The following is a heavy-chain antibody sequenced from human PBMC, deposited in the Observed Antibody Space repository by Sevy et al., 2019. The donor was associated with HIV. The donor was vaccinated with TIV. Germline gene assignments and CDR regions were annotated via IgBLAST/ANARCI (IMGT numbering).Heavy chain of an antibody. J-gene: IGHJ4*02. D-gene: IGHD6-13*01. V-gene: IGHV3-48*03. Sequence: GGSLRLSCAGSGVAPSGFIFRSYEMNWVRQAPGKGLEWVAFVTHMDTTKYYADTGKGRFTISRINARNLLFLNMNNLGADDTALYYCVRDNWAAAGDYWAQGTLVTVSS. CDR1: GVAPSGFIFRSYE. CDR2: VTHMDTTK. CDR3: VRDNWAAAGDY.